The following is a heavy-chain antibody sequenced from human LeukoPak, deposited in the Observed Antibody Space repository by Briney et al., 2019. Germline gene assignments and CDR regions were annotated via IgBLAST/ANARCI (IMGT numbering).Heavy chain of an antibody. CDR1: GGSLSGYH. Sequence: SETLSLTCAVYGGSLSGYHWSWICQPPGKGLEWIGEINHSGSTNYNPSLKSRVTISVDTSKNQFSLKLSSVTAADTAVYYCARKKRYGVVLPKYWFDPWGQGILVTVSS. V-gene: IGHV4-34*01. CDR3: ARKKRYGVVLPKYWFDP. J-gene: IGHJ5*02. D-gene: IGHD4-17*01. CDR2: INHSGST.